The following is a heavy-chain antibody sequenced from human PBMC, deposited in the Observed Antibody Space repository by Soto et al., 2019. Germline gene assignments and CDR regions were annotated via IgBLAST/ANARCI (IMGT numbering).Heavy chain of an antibody. CDR2: VYHNENT. D-gene: IGHD3-10*01. J-gene: IGHJ5*02. Sequence: TSETLSLTCTVSGGSINDFAYYWGWIRQPPGKGLEWIGTVYHNENTYYNPSLKSRVTISVDTAKNQFSLNLRSVTAADTAIYFCARRERYYGSPGWFDPWGQGAMVTVPS. V-gene: IGHV4-39*01. CDR1: GGSINDFAYY. CDR3: ARRERYYGSPGWFDP.